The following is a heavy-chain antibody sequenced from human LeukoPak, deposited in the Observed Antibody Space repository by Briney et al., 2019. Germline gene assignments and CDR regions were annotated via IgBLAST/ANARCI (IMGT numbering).Heavy chain of an antibody. CDR1: GFTFSNHW. CDR3: ARQDHGPDY. CDR2: INKDGSEK. J-gene: IGHJ4*02. V-gene: IGHV3-7*01. D-gene: IGHD1-14*01. Sequence: GGSLRLSCVASGFTFSNHWMNWVRQAPGKGLEWVANINKDGSEKNYVDSGKGRFTISRDNAKNSLYLQMNYLRPEDTAVYYCARQDHGPDYWGQGTLVTVSS.